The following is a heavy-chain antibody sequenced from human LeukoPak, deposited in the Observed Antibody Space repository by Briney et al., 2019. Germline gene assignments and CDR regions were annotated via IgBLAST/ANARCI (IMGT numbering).Heavy chain of an antibody. CDR1: GYTFTSYG. CDR2: ISAYNGNT. J-gene: IGHJ4*02. D-gene: IGHD3-10*01. V-gene: IGHV1-18*01. Sequence: ASVKVSCKASGYTFTSYGISWARQAPGQGLEWMGWISAYNGNTNYAQKLQGRVTMTTDTSTSTAYMELRSLRSDDTAVYYCARVLLWFGELSPHFDYWGQGTLVTVSS. CDR3: ARVLLWFGELSPHFDY.